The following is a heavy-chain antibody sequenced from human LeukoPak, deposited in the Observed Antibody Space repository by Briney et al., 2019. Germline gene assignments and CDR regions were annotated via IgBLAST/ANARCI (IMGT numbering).Heavy chain of an antibody. Sequence: SETLSLTCTVSGGSISGFYWGWIRQPPGKGLEWIGYIYYTGSTNYNPSLKSRVTISVDTSKNQFSLKLSSVTAADTAVYYCARGVVAAPQTFYYWGQGTLVAVSS. V-gene: IGHV4-59*01. J-gene: IGHJ4*02. CDR3: ARGVVAAPQTFYY. D-gene: IGHD2-15*01. CDR1: GGSISGFY. CDR2: IYYTGST.